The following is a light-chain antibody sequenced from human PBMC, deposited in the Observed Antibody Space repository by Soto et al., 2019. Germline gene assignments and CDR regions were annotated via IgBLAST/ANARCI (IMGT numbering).Light chain of an antibody. CDR2: LEGSGSY. CDR1: SGHSSYI. J-gene: IGLJ3*02. V-gene: IGLV4-60*02. CDR3: ETWDRNTRV. Sequence: QLVLTQSSSASASLGSSVKLTCTLSSGHSSYIIAWHQQQPGKAPRYLMKLEGSGSYNKGSGVPDRFSGSSSGADRHLTISNLQCEDEADYYCETWDRNTRVFGGGTKVTVL.